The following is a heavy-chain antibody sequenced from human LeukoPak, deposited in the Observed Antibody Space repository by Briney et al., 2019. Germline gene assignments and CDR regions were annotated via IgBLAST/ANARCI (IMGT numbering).Heavy chain of an antibody. D-gene: IGHD3-10*01. Sequence: GGSPRLSCAASGFTFSNAWMSWVRQAPGKGLEWVGRLKSKTDGGTTDYAAPVKGRFTISRDDSKNTLYLQMNSLKTEDTAVYYCTTDGDYGSGSPDYWGQGTLVTVSS. CDR3: TTDGDYGSGSPDY. J-gene: IGHJ4*02. CDR1: GFTFSNAW. CDR2: LKSKTDGGTT. V-gene: IGHV3-15*01.